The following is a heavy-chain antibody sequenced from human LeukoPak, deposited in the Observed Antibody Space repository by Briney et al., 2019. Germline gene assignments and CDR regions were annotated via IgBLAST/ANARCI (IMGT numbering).Heavy chain of an antibody. J-gene: IGHJ4*02. CDR2: INHSGST. CDR3: ARAGYSSGYNDY. D-gene: IGHD6-19*01. CDR1: GGSFSGYY. Sequence: SETLSLTCAVYGGSFSGYYWSWIRQPPGKGLEWIGEINHSGSTNYNPSLTRRVTISVDTSKNQFSLKLSSVTAADTAVYYCARAGYSSGYNDYWGQGTLVTVSS. V-gene: IGHV4-34*01.